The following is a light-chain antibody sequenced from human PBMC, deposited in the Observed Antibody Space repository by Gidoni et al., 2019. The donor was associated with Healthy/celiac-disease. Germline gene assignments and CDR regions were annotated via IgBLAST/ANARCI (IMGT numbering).Light chain of an antibody. J-gene: IGLJ2*01. CDR1: SSNIGAGYD. CDR2: CNS. Sequence: QSVLTQPPSVSGPPGQRVTISCTGSSSNIGAGYDVHWYQQLPGTAPKLLIYCNSNRPSGVPDRFSGSKSGTSASLAITGLQAEDEADYYCQSYDSSLSVVFGGGTKLTVL. V-gene: IGLV1-40*01. CDR3: QSYDSSLSVV.